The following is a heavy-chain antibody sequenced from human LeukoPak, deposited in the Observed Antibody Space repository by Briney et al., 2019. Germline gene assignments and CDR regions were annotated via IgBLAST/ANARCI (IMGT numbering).Heavy chain of an antibody. CDR2: IYYSGST. J-gene: IGHJ6*03. CDR3: ARGPPQQLVKYYYMDV. Sequence: SETLSLTCPVSGGSISSSSYYWGWIRQPPGKGLEWIGSIYYSGSTYYNPSLKSRVTISVDTSKNQFSLKLSSVTAADTAVYYCARGPPQQLVKYYYMDVWGKGTTVTISS. D-gene: IGHD6-13*01. V-gene: IGHV4-39*07. CDR1: GGSISSSSYY.